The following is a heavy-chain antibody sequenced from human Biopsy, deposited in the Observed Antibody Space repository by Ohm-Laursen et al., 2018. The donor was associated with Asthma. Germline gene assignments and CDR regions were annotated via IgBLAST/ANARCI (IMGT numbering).Heavy chain of an antibody. J-gene: IGHJ1*01. CDR1: GFSFSEFV. D-gene: IGHD3-3*02. Sequence: SLRLSCSASGFSFSEFVMHWVRRAPGKGLEWVAVISYDGSTKYYADSVKGRFTISRGNAKNLLFLQMNSLRAEDTAVYYCARTFHFWSPYHAEHYQLWGQGTLVTVSS. CDR3: ARTFHFWSPYHAEHYQL. CDR2: ISYDGSTK. V-gene: IGHV3-30*03.